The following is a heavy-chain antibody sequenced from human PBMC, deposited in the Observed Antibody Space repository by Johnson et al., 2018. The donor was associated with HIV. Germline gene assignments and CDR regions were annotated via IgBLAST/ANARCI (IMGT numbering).Heavy chain of an antibody. CDR2: IYSGGNT. Sequence: VQLVESGGGLVKPGGSLRLSCAASRFTVSSNYMTWVRQAPGKGLEWVSVIYSGGNTYYADSVKGRFTISRDKSKNSLFLQMNSLRVEDTAVYYCARSGGYPNAFDMWGQGTMVSVSS. CDR1: RFTVSSNY. V-gene: IGHV3-66*01. CDR3: ARSGGYPNAFDM. D-gene: IGHD6-13*01. J-gene: IGHJ3*02.